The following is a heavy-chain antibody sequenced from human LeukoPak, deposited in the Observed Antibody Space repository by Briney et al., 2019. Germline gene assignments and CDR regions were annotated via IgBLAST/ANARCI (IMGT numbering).Heavy chain of an antibody. CDR1: GDSISSSSYY. D-gene: IGHD6-13*01. Sequence: SETLSLTCTVSGDSISSSSYYWGWIRQPPGKGLEWIGSIYYSGSTYFNPSLKSRVTISVDTSKNQFSLKLSSVTAADTAVYYCARCMAAAAYFDYWGQGTLVTVSS. CDR3: ARCMAAAAYFDY. CDR2: IYYSGST. J-gene: IGHJ4*02. V-gene: IGHV4-39*07.